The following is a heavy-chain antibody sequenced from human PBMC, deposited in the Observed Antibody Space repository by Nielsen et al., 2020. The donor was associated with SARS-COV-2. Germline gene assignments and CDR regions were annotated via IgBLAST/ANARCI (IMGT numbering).Heavy chain of an antibody. CDR2: IKQDGSGK. D-gene: IGHD3-22*01. CDR1: GFTFSRSW. J-gene: IGHJ4*02. CDR3: ARDGGSSGYYKLDH. V-gene: IGHV3-7*03. Sequence: GESLKISCAASGFTFSRSWMSWVRQAPGKELAWVANIKQDGSGKYYVDSVKGRFTISRDNAQNSLFLQMTSLRPEDTATYYCARDGGSSGYYKLDHWGQGTLVTVSS.